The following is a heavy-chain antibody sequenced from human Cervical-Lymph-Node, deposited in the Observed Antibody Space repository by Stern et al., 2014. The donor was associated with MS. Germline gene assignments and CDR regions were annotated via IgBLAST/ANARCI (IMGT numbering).Heavy chain of an antibody. J-gene: IGHJ6*02. D-gene: IGHD6-19*01. Sequence: VQLVESGAEVKKPGASVKVSCKVSGYTLNDLSLHWVRQAPGKGLEWMGGFHPEDGETIFAQGLQGRVTVTEDTSTDTAYMELSSLRSEDTAVYYCASAVTGLNYYFHALDVWGQGTTVTVSS. CDR3: ASAVTGLNYYFHALDV. CDR1: GYTLNDLS. CDR2: FHPEDGET. V-gene: IGHV1-24*01.